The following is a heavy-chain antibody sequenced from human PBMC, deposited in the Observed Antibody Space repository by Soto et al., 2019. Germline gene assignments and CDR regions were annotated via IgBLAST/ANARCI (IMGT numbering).Heavy chain of an antibody. J-gene: IGHJ4*02. Sequence: SETLCLPCTVSGGSVSNSNYYWGWIRQSPGKGLEWIGSVYYRGSSYSKSSVKSRVTISVDTSKNQFSLNLNSVTASDTAVYFCVSQRTSVLTQAYFDYWGPGALVP. CDR1: GGSVSNSNYY. D-gene: IGHD2-8*01. V-gene: IGHV4-39*01. CDR3: VSQRTSVLTQAYFDY. CDR2: VYYRGSS.